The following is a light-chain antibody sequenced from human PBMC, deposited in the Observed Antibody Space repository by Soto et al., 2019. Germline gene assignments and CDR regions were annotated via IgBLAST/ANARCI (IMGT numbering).Light chain of an antibody. J-gene: IGLJ2*01. Sequence: QSALTQPASVSGSPGQSITISCTGTSRDVGAYDYVSWYLQYPDKAPQLLIYYVDHRPSGVSSRFSGSKSGNTASLTISGLQAEDEGDYYCSSYAGNNNVIFGGGTKVTVL. CDR2: YVD. V-gene: IGLV2-14*03. CDR1: SRDVGAYDY. CDR3: SSYAGNNNVI.